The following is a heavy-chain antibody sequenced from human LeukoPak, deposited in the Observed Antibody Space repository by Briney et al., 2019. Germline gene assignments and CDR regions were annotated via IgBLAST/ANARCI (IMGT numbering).Heavy chain of an antibody. D-gene: IGHD3-22*01. CDR1: GYTFTGYY. Sequence: ASVKVSCKASGYTFTGYYMHWVRQAPGQGLEWMGWINPNSGGTNYAQKFQGRVTMTRDTSISTAYMELSRLRSDDTAVYYCARDSDGSASRVDYWGQGTLVTVSS. V-gene: IGHV1-2*02. CDR3: ARDSDGSASRVDY. CDR2: INPNSGGT. J-gene: IGHJ4*02.